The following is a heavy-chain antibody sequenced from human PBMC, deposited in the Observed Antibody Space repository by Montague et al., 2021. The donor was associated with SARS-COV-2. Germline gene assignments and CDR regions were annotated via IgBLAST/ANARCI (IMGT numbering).Heavy chain of an antibody. CDR2: IYYSGST. J-gene: IGHJ4*02. D-gene: IGHD6-13*01. Sequence: SETLSLTCTVSGVSLSSSSFYWGWIRQPPGKGLEWIGSIYYSGSTYYNPSIKSRVSISVDTSKMQLSLRLSSVTAADTAVYYCASSSYSSRWYYFDYWGQGTLVAVSS. V-gene: IGHV4-39*01. CDR1: GVSLSSSSFY. CDR3: ASSSYSSRWYYFDY.